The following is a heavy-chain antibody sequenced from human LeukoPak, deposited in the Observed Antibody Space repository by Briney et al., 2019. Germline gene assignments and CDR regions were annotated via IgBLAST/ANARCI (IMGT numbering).Heavy chain of an antibody. CDR2: ISAGADVI. CDR3: ARAAHNHYDFWSGPFDY. J-gene: IGHJ4*02. Sequence: GGSLRLSCEAAGVSFRGYPMGWVRRASGQRMEWVSGISAGADVIFYADPVKGRFTISRDNANNSLYLQMNSLRAEDTAVYYCARAAHNHYDFWSGPFDYWGQGTLVTVSS. V-gene: IGHV3-23*01. CDR1: GVSFRGYP. D-gene: IGHD3-3*01.